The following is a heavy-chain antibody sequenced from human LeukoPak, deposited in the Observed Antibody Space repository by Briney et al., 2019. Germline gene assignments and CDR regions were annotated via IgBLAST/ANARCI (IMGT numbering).Heavy chain of an antibody. D-gene: IGHD6-13*01. CDR2: ISYDVSNK. V-gene: IGHV3-30*18. CDR3: AKDSLGSSSWYRNYYYYYGMDV. CDR1: VFTFSSYG. J-gene: IGHJ6*02. Sequence: SLRLSCAASVFTFSSYGMHWVRQAPGKRLEWVAVISYDVSNKYYADSVKGRFTISRDNSKNTLYLQMNSLRAEDMAVYYCAKDSLGSSSWYRNYYYYYGMDVWGQGTTVTVSS.